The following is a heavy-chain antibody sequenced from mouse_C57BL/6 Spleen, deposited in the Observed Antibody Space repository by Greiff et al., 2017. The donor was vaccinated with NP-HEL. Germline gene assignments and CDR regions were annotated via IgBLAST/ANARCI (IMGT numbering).Heavy chain of an antibody. D-gene: IGHD2-3*01. CDR2: SRNKANDYTT. Sequence: EVKLMESGGGLVQSGRSLRLSCATSGFTFSDFYMEWVRQAPGKGLEWIAASRNKANDYTTEYSASVKGRFIVSRDTSQSILYLQMNALRAEDTAIYYCARVYDGYYDWYFDVWGTGTTVTVSS. V-gene: IGHV7-1*01. CDR3: ARVYDGYYDWYFDV. J-gene: IGHJ1*03. CDR1: GFTFSDFY.